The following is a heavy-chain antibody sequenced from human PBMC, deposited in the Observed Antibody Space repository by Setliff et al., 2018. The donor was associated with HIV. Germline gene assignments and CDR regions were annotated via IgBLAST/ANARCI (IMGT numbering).Heavy chain of an antibody. J-gene: IGHJ6*02. Sequence: PSETLSLTCAVYGGAFTGRYWGWVRQPPGKGLEWIGEIDYTGNTNHNPSLKSRVSTSVDMSKEQFSLKLKSVTAADTAVYYCVRVSAFIMSPSFYYYGMDVWGQGTTVTSP. D-gene: IGHD3-10*01. CDR2: IDYTGNT. CDR1: GGAFTGRY. CDR3: VRVSAFIMSPSFYYYGMDV. V-gene: IGHV4-34*01.